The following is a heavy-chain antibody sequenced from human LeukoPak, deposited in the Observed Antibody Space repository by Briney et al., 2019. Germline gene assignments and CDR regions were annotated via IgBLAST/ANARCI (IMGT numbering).Heavy chain of an antibody. CDR2: IYYSGST. CDR1: GGSISSYY. V-gene: IGHV4-59*01. J-gene: IGHJ3*02. D-gene: IGHD4-23*01. CDR3: ASDYGGKFPDAFDI. Sequence: SETLSFTCTGSGGSISSYYWSWLRQPPGKGLDWLGYIYYSGSTNYNPSLQRRVTISVDTSKNQFSLKLSSVTAADTAVYYCASDYGGKFPDAFDIWGQGTMVTVSS.